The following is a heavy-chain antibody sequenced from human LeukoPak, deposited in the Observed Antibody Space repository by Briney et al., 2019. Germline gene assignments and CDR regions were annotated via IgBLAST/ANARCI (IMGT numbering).Heavy chain of an antibody. CDR2: ISYDGSNK. V-gene: IGHV3-30-3*01. J-gene: IGHJ6*02. D-gene: IGHD5-24*01. CDR1: GFTFSDYA. CDR3: ARPLLADDYYYYGMDV. Sequence: PGRSLRLSCAASGFTFSDYAMHWVRQAPGKGLEWVAVISYDGSNKYYADSVKGRFTISRDNSKNTLYLQMNSLRAEDTAVYYCARPLLADDYYYYGMDVWGQGTTVTVSS.